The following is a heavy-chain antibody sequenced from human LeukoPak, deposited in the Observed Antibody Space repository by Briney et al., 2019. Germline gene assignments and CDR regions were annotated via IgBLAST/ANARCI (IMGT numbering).Heavy chain of an antibody. D-gene: IGHD3-22*01. CDR3: ARVSGEYYYDSSGYWDY. V-gene: IGHV3-66*01. CDR2: IYSGGST. CDR1: GFTFSSYY. J-gene: IGHJ4*02. Sequence: PGGSLRLSCAASGFTFSSYYMSWVRQAPGKGPEWVAVIYSGGSTYYADSVKGRFTISRDNSKNTLYLQMNTLRAEDTAVYYCARVSGEYYYDSSGYWDYWGQGTLVTVSS.